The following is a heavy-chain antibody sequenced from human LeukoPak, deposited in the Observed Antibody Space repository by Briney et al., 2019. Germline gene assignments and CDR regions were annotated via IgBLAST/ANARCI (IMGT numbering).Heavy chain of an antibody. Sequence: AVKVTFKSSIGTFSSYGYSGLRQAPGQDLDWMGGVIAIFGRVKYGQKFQGRATITTDESTSTAYMELSSLTSEDTGVYYCARGELGDSSGFSFFDYWGQGTLVTVSS. D-gene: IGHD3-22*01. CDR1: IGTFSSYG. V-gene: IGHV1-69*05. J-gene: IGHJ4*02. CDR3: ARGELGDSSGFSFFDY. CDR2: VIAIFGRV.